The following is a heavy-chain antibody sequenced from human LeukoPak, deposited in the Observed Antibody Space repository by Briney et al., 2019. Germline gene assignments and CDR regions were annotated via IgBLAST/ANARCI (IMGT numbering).Heavy chain of an antibody. CDR2: IIPIFGTA. J-gene: IGHJ4*02. CDR3: AKLKYYDFWSGVDY. D-gene: IGHD3-3*01. CDR1: GGTFSSYA. V-gene: IGHV1-69*13. Sequence: SVKVSCKAPGGTFSSYAISWVRQAPGQGLEWMGGIIPIFGTANYAQKFQGRVTITADESTSTAYMELSSLRSEDTAVYYCAKLKYYDFWSGVDYWGQGTLVTVSS.